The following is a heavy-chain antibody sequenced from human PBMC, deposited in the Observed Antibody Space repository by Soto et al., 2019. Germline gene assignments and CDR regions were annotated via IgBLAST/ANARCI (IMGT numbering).Heavy chain of an antibody. CDR2: ISSNGGST. CDR3: EIHGYCSGGSCFLGNAAFDI. D-gene: IGHD2-15*01. V-gene: IGHV3-64D*08. J-gene: IGHJ3*02. CDR1: GFTFSSYA. Sequence: GGSLRLSCSASGFTFSSYAMHWVRQAPGKGLEYVSAISSNGGSTYYADSVKGRFTISRDNSKNTLYLQMSSLRAEDTAVYYCEIHGYCSGGSCFLGNAAFDIWGQGTMVTVSS.